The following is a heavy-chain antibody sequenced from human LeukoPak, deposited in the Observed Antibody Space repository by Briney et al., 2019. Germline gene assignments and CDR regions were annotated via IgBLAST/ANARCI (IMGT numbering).Heavy chain of an antibody. CDR3: AKAGHYGSGSYYSDY. J-gene: IGHJ4*02. V-gene: IGHV3-21*04. CDR2: ISSSNNYI. CDR1: GFTFTNYN. Sequence: GSLRLSCAASGFTFTNYNMNWVRQAPGKGLEWVSSISSSNNYIYYADSMKGRFTISRDNARNSLYLQMSSLRAGDTAVYYCAKAGHYGSGSYYSDYWGRGTLVTVSP. D-gene: IGHD3-10*01.